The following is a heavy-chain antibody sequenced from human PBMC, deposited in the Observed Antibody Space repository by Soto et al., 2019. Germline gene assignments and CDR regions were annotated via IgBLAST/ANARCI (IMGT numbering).Heavy chain of an antibody. CDR3: AKGGCSGGSCYEPGAYYYYGMDV. V-gene: IGHV3-30*18. D-gene: IGHD2-15*01. CDR1: GFTFRSYG. J-gene: IGHJ6*02. Sequence: GGSLRLSCAASGFTFRSYGMHWVRQVPGKGLEWVAVISYDGSNKYYADSVKGRFTISRDNSKNTLYLQMNSLRAEDTAVYYCAKGGCSGGSCYEPGAYYYYGMDVWGQGTTVTVSS. CDR2: ISYDGSNK.